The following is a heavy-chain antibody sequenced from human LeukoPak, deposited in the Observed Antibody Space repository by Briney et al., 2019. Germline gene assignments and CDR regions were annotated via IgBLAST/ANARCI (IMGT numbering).Heavy chain of an antibody. J-gene: IGHJ5*02. Sequence: GESLKISCKGSGYSFSIYWIAWVRQMPGKGLEWMGNIYPGDSDIRYSPSFQGQVTFSADKSISTAYLQWSSLKASDTAMYYCARSPPNYGDYALGWFDPWGQGTLVTVSS. V-gene: IGHV5-51*01. CDR2: IYPGDSDI. CDR3: ARSPPNYGDYALGWFDP. D-gene: IGHD4-17*01. CDR1: GYSFSIYW.